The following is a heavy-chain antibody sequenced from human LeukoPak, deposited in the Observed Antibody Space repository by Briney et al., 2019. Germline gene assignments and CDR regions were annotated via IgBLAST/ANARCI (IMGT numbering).Heavy chain of an antibody. Sequence: GASVKVSCKASGYTFTTYGMSWVRQAPGQGLEWMGWISAYNGNTNYAQNLQGRVTMTTDTSTSTAYMELGSLRSDDTAVYYCARDQGFGGFDLCGQGTLVTVSS. CDR2: ISAYNGNT. V-gene: IGHV1-18*04. D-gene: IGHD3-10*01. CDR1: GYTFTTYG. J-gene: IGHJ5*02. CDR3: ARDQGFGGFDL.